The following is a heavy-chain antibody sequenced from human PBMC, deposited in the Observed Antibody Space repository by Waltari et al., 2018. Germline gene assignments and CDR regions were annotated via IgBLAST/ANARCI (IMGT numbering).Heavy chain of an antibody. J-gene: IGHJ4*02. Sequence: QVQLRESGPGLVRSSETLSLTCTVSGRSIHNDFYWAWIRQSPGGGLEWIASIYHTGSSHYNSSLKSRVSISTDMSTKQFFLTLTHLTAADTAVYYCAEEGNTTAGLFDSWGQGTLVTVSS. CDR2: IYHTGSS. V-gene: IGHV4-38-2*02. D-gene: IGHD6-25*01. CDR3: AEEGNTTAGLFDS. CDR1: GRSIHNDFY.